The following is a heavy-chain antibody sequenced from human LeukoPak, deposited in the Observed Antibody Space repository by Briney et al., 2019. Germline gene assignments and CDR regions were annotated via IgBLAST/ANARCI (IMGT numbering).Heavy chain of an antibody. J-gene: IGHJ6*03. Sequence: GGSLRLSCAASGFKFDDYEMSWVRQVPGKGLEYFSGISKSGRATGYGDSVKGRFTISRDNAKNSLFLQMTSLRAEDTALYHCARVPGSHYYYYMDVWGKGAAVTVSS. CDR1: GFKFDDYE. CDR2: ISKSGRAT. V-gene: IGHV3-20*01. CDR3: ARVPGSHYYYYMDV.